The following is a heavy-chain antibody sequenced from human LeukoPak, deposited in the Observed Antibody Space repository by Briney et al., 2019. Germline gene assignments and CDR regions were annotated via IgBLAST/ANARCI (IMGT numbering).Heavy chain of an antibody. V-gene: IGHV3-23*01. CDR1: GFTFTSDA. D-gene: IGHD6-19*01. CDR3: AKCSTSAYTTGWCNWIDP. Sequence: AGGSLRLSCVASGFTFTSDAMNWVRQAPGKGLEWVSSTVSRGTTQYADSVKGRFTVSRDTSKNTLYLQMNSLRADDTAVYYCAKCSTSAYTTGWCNWIDPWGQGTLATVSS. J-gene: IGHJ5*02. CDR2: TVSRGTT.